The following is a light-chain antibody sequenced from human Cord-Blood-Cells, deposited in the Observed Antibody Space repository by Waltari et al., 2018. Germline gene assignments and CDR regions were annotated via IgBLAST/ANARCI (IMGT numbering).Light chain of an antibody. CDR3: SSYTSSSVV. CDR2: DVS. J-gene: IGLJ2*01. V-gene: IGLV2-14*01. Sequence: QSALTPPASVSGSPGQSITLSCPGTSSDVGGYNYVSWYQQHPGKAPKLMIYDVSNRPSGVSNRCSGSKSGNTASLTISGLQAEDEADYYCSSYTSSSVVFGGGTKLTVL. CDR1: SSDVGGYNY.